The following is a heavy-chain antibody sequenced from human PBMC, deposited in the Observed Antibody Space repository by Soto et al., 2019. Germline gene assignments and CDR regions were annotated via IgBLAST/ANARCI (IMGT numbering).Heavy chain of an antibody. J-gene: IGHJ6*02. CDR1: GFTFSSYE. D-gene: IGHD4-17*01. CDR2: ISSSGSTI. Sequence: GGSLRLSCAASGFTFSSYEMNWVRQAPGKGLEWVSYISSSGSTIYYADSVKGRFTISRDNAKNSLYLQMSSLRAEDTAVYYCARAGIYGDPGVYYYGMDVWGQGTTVTVSS. V-gene: IGHV3-48*03. CDR3: ARAGIYGDPGVYYYGMDV.